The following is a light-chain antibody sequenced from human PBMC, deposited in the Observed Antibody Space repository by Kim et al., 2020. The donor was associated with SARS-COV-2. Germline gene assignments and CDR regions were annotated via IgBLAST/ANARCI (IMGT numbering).Light chain of an antibody. CDR2: GAS. CDR3: QQANNFPFA. J-gene: IGKJ3*01. Sequence: ASVGGGGTSGWRGGRDVGGGWGWCGRGPGKAPKLLIYGASSLQSGVPSRFSGSGSGTDFTLTISSLQPEDFATYYCQQANNFPFAFGPGTKVDIK. V-gene: IGKV1-12*01. CDR1: RDVGGG.